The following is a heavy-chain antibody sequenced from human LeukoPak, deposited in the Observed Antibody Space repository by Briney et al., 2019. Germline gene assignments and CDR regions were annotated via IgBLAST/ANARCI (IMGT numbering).Heavy chain of an antibody. V-gene: IGHV3-48*03. CDR2: ISSSGSTI. J-gene: IGHJ4*02. Sequence: GGSLRLSCAASGFTFSSYEMNWVRQAPGKGLEWVSYISSSGSTIYYAGSVKGRFTISRDNAKNSLYLQMNSLRAEDTAVYYCAREMWYNFDYWGQGTLVTVSS. CDR1: GFTFSSYE. D-gene: IGHD1-1*01. CDR3: AREMWYNFDY.